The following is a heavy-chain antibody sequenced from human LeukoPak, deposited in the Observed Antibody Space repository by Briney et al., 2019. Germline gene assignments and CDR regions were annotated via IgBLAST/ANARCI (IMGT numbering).Heavy chain of an antibody. D-gene: IGHD1-26*01. V-gene: IGHV3-30*04. Sequence: GGSLRLSCAASGFTFSSYAMHWVRQAPGKGLEWVAVISYDGSNKYYADSVKGRFTISRDNSKNSLYLQMNSLRADDTAIYYCARDKIVGPTTLDYWGQGTLVTVSS. CDR1: GFTFSSYA. CDR3: ARDKIVGPTTLDY. J-gene: IGHJ4*02. CDR2: ISYDGSNK.